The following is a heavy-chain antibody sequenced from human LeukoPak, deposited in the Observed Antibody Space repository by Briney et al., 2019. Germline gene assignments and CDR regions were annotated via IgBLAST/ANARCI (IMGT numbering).Heavy chain of an antibody. V-gene: IGHV3-43*02. CDR3: AKDIGITGTTGYFDY. J-gene: IGHJ4*02. CDR2: ISGDGGST. CDR1: RFTFDDYA. D-gene: IGHD1-20*01. Sequence: PGGSLRLSCAASRFTFDDYAMHWVRQAPGKGLEWVSLISGDGGSTYYADSVKGRFTISRDNSKNSLYLQMNSLRTEDTALYYCAKDIGITGTTGYFDYWGQGTLVTVSS.